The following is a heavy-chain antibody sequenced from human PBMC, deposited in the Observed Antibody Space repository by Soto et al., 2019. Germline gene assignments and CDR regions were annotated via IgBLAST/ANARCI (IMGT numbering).Heavy chain of an antibody. CDR2: IWYDGSNK. D-gene: IGHD2-15*01. CDR3: AKGCSGGSCYSDY. J-gene: IGHJ4*02. Sequence: LRLSCAASGFTFSSYGMHWVRQAPGKGLEWVAVIWYDGSNKYYADSVKGRFTISRDNSKNTLYLQMNSLRAEDTAVYYCAKGCSGGSCYSDYWGQGTLVTVSS. V-gene: IGHV3-33*06. CDR1: GFTFSSYG.